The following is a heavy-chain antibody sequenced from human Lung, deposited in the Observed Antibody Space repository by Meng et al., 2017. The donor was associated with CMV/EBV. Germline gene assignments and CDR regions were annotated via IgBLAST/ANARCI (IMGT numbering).Heavy chain of an antibody. CDR2: IDSDGRDI. D-gene: IGHD1-26*01. Sequence: VLLVVSGGGLVRPCVSLRLSCAVSGFTLRRYWMHWVRQAPGKGLEWVSRIDSDGRDITYADSVRGRFTISRDDAKNTLYLQMNSLRVEDTAVYYCARGVAESLGWEMGYWGQGTLVTVLL. V-gene: IGHV3-74*03. CDR1: GFTLRRYW. J-gene: IGHJ4*02. CDR3: ARGVAESLGWEMGY.